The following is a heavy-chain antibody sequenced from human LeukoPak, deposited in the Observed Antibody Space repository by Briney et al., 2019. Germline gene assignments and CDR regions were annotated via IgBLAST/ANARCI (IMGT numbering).Heavy chain of an antibody. Sequence: AGGSLRLSCAASGFTLSSYRMNWVRQAPGKGLEWGSYIRSSSSTIYYADSVKGRFTISSDNAKNSLYLQMNTLRDEDTAVYFCARDSGYAFDTRGQGTMVTVSS. D-gene: IGHD2-15*01. CDR3: ARDSGYAFDT. V-gene: IGHV3-48*02. J-gene: IGHJ3*02. CDR1: GFTLSSYR. CDR2: IRSSSSTI.